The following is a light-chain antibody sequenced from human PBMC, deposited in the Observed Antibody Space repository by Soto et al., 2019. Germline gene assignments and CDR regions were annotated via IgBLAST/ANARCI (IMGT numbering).Light chain of an antibody. CDR3: QQRSTWPQT. V-gene: IGKV3-11*01. J-gene: IGKJ1*01. CDR2: ESS. Sequence: EIVLTQSPAPLSLSPGERATLSCRASQSVDNYLDWYQQKPGQAPRLLIYESSNRATGIPARFSGSGSGTDFSLTISSLEPEDFAVYYCQQRSTWPQTLGQGTKVDIK. CDR1: QSVDNY.